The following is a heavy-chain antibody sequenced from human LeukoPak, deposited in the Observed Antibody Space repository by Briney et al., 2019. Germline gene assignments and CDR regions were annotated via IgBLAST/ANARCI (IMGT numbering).Heavy chain of an antibody. CDR2: IRSSCSTI. CDR1: GFSFSSYS. J-gene: IGHJ6*03. Sequence: QTGGSLRLSCAASGFSFSSYSMNWVRQAPGEGLGWVSYIRSSCSTIYDADSVKGRFTIARDNAKNSLYLQMNSLRAEDTAVYYCASLTEHYDFWSGNYYYYMDVWGKGTTVTVSS. CDR3: ASLTEHYDFWSGNYYYYMDV. V-gene: IGHV3-48*01. D-gene: IGHD3-3*01.